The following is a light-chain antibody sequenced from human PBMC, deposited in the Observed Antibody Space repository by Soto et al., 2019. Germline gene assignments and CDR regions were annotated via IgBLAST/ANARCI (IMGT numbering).Light chain of an antibody. CDR3: QAWDSSTGV. CDR2: EDY. V-gene: IGLV3-1*01. Sequence: SYELTQPPSVSVSPGQTATITCSGDKLGDKFVCWYHQKPGQSPVLVIYEDYKRASEIPERYSGSRSGNTATLTISGTQAMDEADYYCQAWDSSTGVFGTGTKVTVL. J-gene: IGLJ1*01. CDR1: KLGDKF.